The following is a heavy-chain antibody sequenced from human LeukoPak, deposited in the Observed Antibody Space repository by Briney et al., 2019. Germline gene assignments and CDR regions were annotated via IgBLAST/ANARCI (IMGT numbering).Heavy chain of an antibody. Sequence: SVTLSFTCTVSGDSINNFYWTWIRQAAGQGLEWIGRVHLSGSHNYSASLRSRVAISLDRSRNQFSLKLTSVTAADTAVYYCARDDSARDDSGADHYWGQGTLVTVSS. J-gene: IGHJ4*02. V-gene: IGHV4-4*07. D-gene: IGHD1-26*01. CDR1: GDSINNFY. CDR3: ARDDSARDDSGADHY. CDR2: VHLSGSH.